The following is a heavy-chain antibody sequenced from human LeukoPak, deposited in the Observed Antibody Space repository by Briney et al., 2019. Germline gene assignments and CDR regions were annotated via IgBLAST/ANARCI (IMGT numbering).Heavy chain of an antibody. CDR3: ARGGSRIITSSVLDY. D-gene: IGHD3-22*01. J-gene: IGHJ4*02. CDR2: IKQDGSEK. V-gene: IGHV3-7*01. Sequence: GGSLRLSCVDSGFTFSRYWINWVRQAPGKGREWVANIKQDGSEKYYVDSVKGRFTISRDNAKKSLYLQMNSLRAEDTAVYYCARGGSRIITSSVLDYWGQGILVTVSS. CDR1: GFTFSRYW.